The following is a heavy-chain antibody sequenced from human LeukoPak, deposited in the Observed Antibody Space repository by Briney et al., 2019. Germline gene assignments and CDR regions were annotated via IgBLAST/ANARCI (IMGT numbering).Heavy chain of an antibody. J-gene: IGHJ4*02. Sequence: PGGSLRLSCVVSGFTFSSHWMSWVRQAPGKGLEWVANIKEDGSEKYYVDSVKGRFTISRANAQKSLYLQMDSLRAEDTAVYYCATHGYSELRYFDWSTNEWGQGTLVTVSS. CDR2: IKEDGSEK. CDR3: ATHGYSELRYFDWSTNE. V-gene: IGHV3-7*01. D-gene: IGHD3-9*01. CDR1: GFTFSSHW.